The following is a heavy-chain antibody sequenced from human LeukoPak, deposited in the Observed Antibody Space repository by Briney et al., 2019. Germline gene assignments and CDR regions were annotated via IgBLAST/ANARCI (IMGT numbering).Heavy chain of an antibody. CDR1: GYRFTNYW. Sequence: GESLKISRKGYGYRFTNYWIGWLRQMPGKGLVWMGIIYPGGSNTRYSPSFQGRVTISADKSINTAYVQWSSLKASDTAMYYCARRVVNNRNWYFNLWGRGTLVTVSS. CDR3: ARRVVNNRNWYFNL. CDR2: IYPGGSNT. D-gene: IGHD4-23*01. V-gene: IGHV5-51*01. J-gene: IGHJ2*01.